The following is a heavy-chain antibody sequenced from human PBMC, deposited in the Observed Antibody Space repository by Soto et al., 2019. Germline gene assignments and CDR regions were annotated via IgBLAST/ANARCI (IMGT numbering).Heavy chain of an antibody. CDR3: AGYYFDTSFTKGQGSNWFGP. Sequence: SETLSLTCTVSGASISNDDYYWGWIRQSPGKGLEWIGYMHYRGTAYYNPSLKSRIIITIDTSKNQFSLNLSSVTAADTAVYFCAGYYFDTSFTKGQGSNWFGPWGQGTLVTVS. CDR2: MHYRGTA. CDR1: GASISNDDYY. D-gene: IGHD3-9*01. V-gene: IGHV4-30-4*02. J-gene: IGHJ5*02.